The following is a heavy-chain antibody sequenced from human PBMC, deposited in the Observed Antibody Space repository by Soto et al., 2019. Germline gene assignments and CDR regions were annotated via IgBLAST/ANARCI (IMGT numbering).Heavy chain of an antibody. CDR2: ISAVGGST. CDR3: ARGSDRKGWGSSTFDI. V-gene: IGHV3-23*01. Sequence: GGSRRISCVASGFTFSIYAMNWVRQDPGKGLEWVSTISAVGGSTYYADSMKGRFTLTRDNSKNTLYLQMNSLRAEDTAIYYCARGSDRKGWGSSTFDILGQGTMVTVSS. J-gene: IGHJ3*02. D-gene: IGHD7-27*01. CDR1: GFTFSIYA.